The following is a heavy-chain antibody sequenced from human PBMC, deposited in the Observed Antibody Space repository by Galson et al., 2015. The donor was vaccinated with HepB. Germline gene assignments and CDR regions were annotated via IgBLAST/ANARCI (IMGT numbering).Heavy chain of an antibody. CDR3: AGTISFSPLY. J-gene: IGHJ4*02. Sequence: LRLSCAASGFTFSSYWMHWVRQAPGKGLVWVSRIYSDGSSTNYADSVKGRFTISRDNAKNTLYLQMNSLRAEDMAVYYCAGTISFSPLYWGQGTLVTVSS. V-gene: IGHV3-74*01. CDR1: GFTFSSYW. D-gene: IGHD2-2*02. CDR2: IYSDGSST.